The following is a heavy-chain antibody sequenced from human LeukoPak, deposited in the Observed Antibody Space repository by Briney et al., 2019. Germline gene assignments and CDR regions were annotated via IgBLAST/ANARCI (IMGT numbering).Heavy chain of an antibody. D-gene: IGHD1-26*01. CDR3: ARVYSGSRDY. CDR1: GFSFRSYA. V-gene: IGHV3-7*05. J-gene: IGHJ4*02. Sequence: GGSLRLSCAASGFSFRSYAMSWVRQAPGKGLQWVASIKEDGSDKYYVDSVKGRFTISRDNAQNSVYLRMNSLRAEDTAVYYCARVYSGSRDYWGQGTLVTVSS. CDR2: IKEDGSDK.